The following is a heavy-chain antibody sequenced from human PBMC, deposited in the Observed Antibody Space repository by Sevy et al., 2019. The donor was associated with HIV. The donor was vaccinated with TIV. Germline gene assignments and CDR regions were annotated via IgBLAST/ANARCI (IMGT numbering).Heavy chain of an antibody. CDR3: ARDSEFSDIVVVPAGGYYGMDV. Sequence: KISCKASGGTFSSYAISWVRQAPGQGLEWMGGIIPIFGTANYAQKFQGRVTITADESTSTAYMELGSLRSEDTAVYYCARDSEFSDIVVVPAGGYYGMDVWGQGTTVTVSS. D-gene: IGHD2-2*01. CDR1: GGTFSSYA. V-gene: IGHV1-69*01. J-gene: IGHJ6*02. CDR2: IIPIFGTA.